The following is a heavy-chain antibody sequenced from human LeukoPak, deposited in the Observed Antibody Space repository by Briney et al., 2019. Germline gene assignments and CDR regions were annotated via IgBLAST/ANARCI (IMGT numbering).Heavy chain of an antibody. Sequence: PGGSLRLSCAASGFTFSSYGMHWVRQAPGKGLEWVANIKQDGSEKYYVDSVKGRFTISRDNAKNSLYLQMNSLRVDDTAVYYCARDYGDYDYYFDYWGQGTLVTVSS. V-gene: IGHV3-7*01. CDR3: ARDYGDYDYYFDY. CDR1: GFTFSSYG. J-gene: IGHJ4*02. D-gene: IGHD4-17*01. CDR2: IKQDGSEK.